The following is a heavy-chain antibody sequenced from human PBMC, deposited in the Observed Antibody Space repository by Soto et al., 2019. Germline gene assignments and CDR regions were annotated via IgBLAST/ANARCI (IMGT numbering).Heavy chain of an antibody. D-gene: IGHD3-10*01. CDR2: INHSGST. J-gene: IGHJ6*01. CDR1: GGSFSGYY. Sequence: QVQLQQWGAGLLKPSATLSLTCAVFGGSFSGYYWSWIRQPPGKGLEWIGEINHSGSTNYNPSLKSRVIISVDTSTNQFSLMLSSVTAADTAVYYCARVSGIYYYGMDVWGQGTTVTVSS. CDR3: ARVSGIYYYGMDV. V-gene: IGHV4-34*01.